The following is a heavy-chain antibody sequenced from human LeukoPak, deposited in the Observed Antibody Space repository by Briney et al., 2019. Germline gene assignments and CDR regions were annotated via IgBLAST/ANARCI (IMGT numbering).Heavy chain of an antibody. CDR1: GGTFSSYA. CDR3: AKDLRYCSGGSCYSNWFDP. V-gene: IGHV1-69*04. Sequence: SVKVSCKASGGTFSSYASSWVRQAPGQGLEWMGMIIPILGIANYAQKFQGRVTITADKSTSTAYMELSSLRSEDTAVYYCAKDLRYCSGGSCYSNWFDPWGQGTLVTVSS. J-gene: IGHJ5*02. D-gene: IGHD2-15*01. CDR2: IIPILGIA.